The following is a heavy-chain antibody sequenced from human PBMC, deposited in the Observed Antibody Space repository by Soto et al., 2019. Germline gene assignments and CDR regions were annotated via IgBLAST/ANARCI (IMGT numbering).Heavy chain of an antibody. V-gene: IGHV4-59*01. CDR2: IYYSGST. CDR3: ARETDYNWFDP. J-gene: IGHJ5*02. D-gene: IGHD2-21*01. Sequence: SETLSLTCTVSGGSISSYYWSWIRQPPGKGLEWIGYIYYSGSTNYNPSLKSRVTISVDTSKNQFSLKLSSVTAADTAVYYCARETDYNWFDPWGQGTLVTVSS. CDR1: GGSISSYY.